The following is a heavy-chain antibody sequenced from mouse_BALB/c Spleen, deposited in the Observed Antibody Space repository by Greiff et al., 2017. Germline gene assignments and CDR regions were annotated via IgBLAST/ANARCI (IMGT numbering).Heavy chain of an antibody. Sequence: QVQLQQSGPELVKPGASVKISCKASGYSFTSYYIHWVKQRPGQGLEWIRWIFPGSGNTKYNEKFKGKATLTADTSSSTAYMQLSSLTSEDSAVYCCARGDGNYGAWFADWGQGTLVTVSA. J-gene: IGHJ3*01. CDR1: GYSFTSYY. CDR2: IFPGSGNT. D-gene: IGHD2-1*01. V-gene: IGHV1-66*01. CDR3: ARGDGNYGAWFAD.